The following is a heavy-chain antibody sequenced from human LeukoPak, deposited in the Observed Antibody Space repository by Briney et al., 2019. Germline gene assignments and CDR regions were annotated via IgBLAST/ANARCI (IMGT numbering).Heavy chain of an antibody. CDR3: ARDLRSSGYYAFDY. Sequence: GGSLRLSCAASGFTFSSYWMHWVRQAPGKGLVWVSRINSGGSGTTYADSVKGRFTISRDTAKNTLYLQMNSLRAEDTAVYYCARDLRSSGYYAFDYWGQGTLVTVSS. V-gene: IGHV3-74*01. CDR1: GFTFSSYW. D-gene: IGHD3-22*01. J-gene: IGHJ4*02. CDR2: INSGGSGT.